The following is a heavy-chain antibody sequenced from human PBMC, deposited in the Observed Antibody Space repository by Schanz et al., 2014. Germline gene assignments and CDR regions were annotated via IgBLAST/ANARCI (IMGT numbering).Heavy chain of an antibody. CDR1: GYTFTTYG. D-gene: IGHD1-26*01. Sequence: QVQLVQSGAEVRKPGASVKVSCRPSGYTFTTYGISWMRQAPGQGLEWMGWIGGSDGNTNFAQKFQGRVTMTTDTSTSTVYMELRSLTSDDSAVYYCARDRDQWDGNYLDYWGQGTLVTVSS. V-gene: IGHV1-18*04. CDR3: ARDRDQWDGNYLDY. CDR2: IGGSDGNT. J-gene: IGHJ4*02.